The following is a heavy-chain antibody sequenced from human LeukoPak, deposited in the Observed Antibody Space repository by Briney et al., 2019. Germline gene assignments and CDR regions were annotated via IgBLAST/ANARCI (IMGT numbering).Heavy chain of an antibody. V-gene: IGHV4-59*12. D-gene: IGHD6-13*01. Sequence: TSETLSLTCTVSGGSISSYYWSWIRQPPGKGLEWIGYIYYSGSTNYNPSLKSRVTISVDTSKNQFSLKLSSVTAADTAVYYCASLGMGYFDYWGPGTLVTVSS. CDR3: ASLGMGYFDY. CDR1: GGSISSYY. CDR2: IYYSGST. J-gene: IGHJ4*02.